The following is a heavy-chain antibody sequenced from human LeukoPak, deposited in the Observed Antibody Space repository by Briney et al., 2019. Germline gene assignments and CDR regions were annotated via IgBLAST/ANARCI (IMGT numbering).Heavy chain of an antibody. CDR1: GGSISSYY. Sequence: SETLSLTCTVSGGSISSYYWSWIRQPPGKGLEWIGYIYYSGSTNYNPSLKSRVTISVDTSKNQFSLKLSSVTAADTAVYYCARETTHYDIVVVPAARTRMPARYYYYYMDVWGKGTTVTVSS. D-gene: IGHD2-2*01. V-gene: IGHV4-59*01. CDR2: IYYSGST. CDR3: ARETTHYDIVVVPAARTRMPARYYYYYMDV. J-gene: IGHJ6*03.